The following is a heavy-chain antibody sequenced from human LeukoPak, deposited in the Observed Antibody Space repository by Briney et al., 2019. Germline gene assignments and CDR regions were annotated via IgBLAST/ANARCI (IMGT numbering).Heavy chain of an antibody. Sequence: GGSLGLSCAASGFTFSSYSMNWVRQAPGKGLEWVSSISSSSSYIYYADSVKGRFTISRDNAKNSLYLQMNSLRAEDTAVYYCARSSWQQLVYYWGQGTLVTVSS. V-gene: IGHV3-21*01. CDR3: ARSSWQQLVYY. CDR2: ISSSSSYI. J-gene: IGHJ4*02. D-gene: IGHD6-13*01. CDR1: GFTFSSYS.